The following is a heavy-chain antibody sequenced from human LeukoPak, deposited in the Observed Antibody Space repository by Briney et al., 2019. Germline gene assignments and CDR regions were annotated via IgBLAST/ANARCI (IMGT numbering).Heavy chain of an antibody. V-gene: IGHV4-59*01. D-gene: IGHD6-13*01. J-gene: IGHJ5*02. Sequence: SETLSLTCTVSGGSISSYYWSWIRQPPGKGLEWIGYIYYSWSTNYNPSLKSRVTISVDTSKHQFSLKLSSVTAADTAVYYCASDNSSSWYRWFDPWGQGTLVTVSS. CDR2: IYYSWST. CDR3: ASDNSSSWYRWFDP. CDR1: GGSISSYY.